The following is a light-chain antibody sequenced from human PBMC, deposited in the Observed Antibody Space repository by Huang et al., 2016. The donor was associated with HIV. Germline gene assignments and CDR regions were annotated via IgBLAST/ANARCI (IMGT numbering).Light chain of an antibody. CDR2: GAA. Sequence: EIVMTQSPATLCVSPGEGVTFSCRASQHVRSNLAWYQQRPGQPPRLLIYGAASRATGVPARFSGSGSGTEFTLTISSLQSEDFAVYYCQQYNNWPPPLTFGGGTTVEIK. J-gene: IGKJ4*01. CDR3: QQYNNWPPPLT. CDR1: QHVRSN. V-gene: IGKV3-15*01.